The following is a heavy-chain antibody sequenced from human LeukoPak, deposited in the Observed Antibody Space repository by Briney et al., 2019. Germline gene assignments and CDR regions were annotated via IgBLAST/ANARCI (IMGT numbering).Heavy chain of an antibody. V-gene: IGHV4-59*01. J-gene: IGHJ6*04. CDR1: GGSISSYY. CDR3: ARDRGVVPAANPFFYYYYGMDV. Sequence: PSETLSLTCTVSGGSISSYYWSWIRQPPGKGLEWIGDIYYSGSTNYNPSLKSRVTISVHTSKNQFSLKLSSVTAADTAVYYCARDRGVVPAANPFFYYYYGMDVWGKGTTVTVSS. D-gene: IGHD2-2*01. CDR2: IYYSGST.